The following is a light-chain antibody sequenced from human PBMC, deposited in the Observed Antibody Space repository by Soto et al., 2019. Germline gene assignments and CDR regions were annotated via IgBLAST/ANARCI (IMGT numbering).Light chain of an antibody. J-gene: IGLJ2*01. V-gene: IGLV2-11*01. CDR3: SSYGGFNNVL. CDR2: DVS. CDR1: SSDVGGYNY. Sequence: QSVLTQPRSVSGSPGQSVTISCTGTSSDVGGYNYVSWYQQHPGKAPKLMIYDVSKRPSGVPDRFSGSKSGNTASLTISGLQAEDEADYYCSSYGGFNNVLFGGGTKVTVL.